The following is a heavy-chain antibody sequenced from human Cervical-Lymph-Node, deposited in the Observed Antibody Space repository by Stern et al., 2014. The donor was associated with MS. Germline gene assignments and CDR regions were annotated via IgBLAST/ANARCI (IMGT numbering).Heavy chain of an antibody. CDR1: GFSVSTNF. CDR3: ARKTDTAVGGDY. Sequence: VQLVESGGGLIQPGGSLRLSCAASGFSVSTNFMSWVRQAPGKGLECVSLMYSRGGTNYADSVKGRFTISRDSSKNTLYLQMSDLRAEDTAVYYCARKTDTAVGGDYWGPGTLVTVSS. D-gene: IGHD5-18*01. CDR2: MYSRGGT. V-gene: IGHV3-53*01. J-gene: IGHJ4*02.